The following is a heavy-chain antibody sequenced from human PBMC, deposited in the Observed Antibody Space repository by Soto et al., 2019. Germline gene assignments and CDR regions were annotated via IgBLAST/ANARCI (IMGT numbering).Heavy chain of an antibody. V-gene: IGHV4-31*03. CDR3: ASYHGGYSYGYLIYYFDY. J-gene: IGHJ4*02. D-gene: IGHD5-18*01. Sequence: SETLSLTCTVSVCSISSFGHYWSWIRHHPGNGLEWIGYIYYSGSTYYNPSLKSRVTISVDTSKNQFSLKLSSVTAADTAVYYCASYHGGYSYGYLIYYFDYWGQGTLVTVSS. CDR2: IYYSGST. CDR1: VCSISSFGHY.